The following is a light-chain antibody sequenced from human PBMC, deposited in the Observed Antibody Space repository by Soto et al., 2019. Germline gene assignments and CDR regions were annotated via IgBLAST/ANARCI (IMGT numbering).Light chain of an antibody. CDR1: QSVSSN. CDR3: QQYNTWPPNT. J-gene: IGKJ5*01. CDR2: GAS. V-gene: IGKV3-15*01. Sequence: EIVMTQSPATLSVSPGERATLSCRASQSVSSNLAWYQQKPGQAPRLLIYGASTRATGIPARFSGSGSGTEFTLTNSSLQSEDFAVYYCQQYNTWPPNTFGQGTRLEI.